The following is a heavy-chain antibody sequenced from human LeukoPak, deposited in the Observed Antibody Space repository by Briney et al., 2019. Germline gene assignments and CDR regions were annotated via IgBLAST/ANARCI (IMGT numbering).Heavy chain of an antibody. CDR1: GGTFSSYT. CDR3: ARDGIPIDP. Sequence: GSSVKVSCKASGGTFSSYTISWVRQAPGQGLEWMGRIIPILGIANYAQKFQGRVTITADKSTSTAHIELSSLRSEDTAVYYCARDGIPIDPWGQGTLVTVSS. D-gene: IGHD5-18*01. CDR2: IIPILGIA. V-gene: IGHV1-69*04. J-gene: IGHJ5*02.